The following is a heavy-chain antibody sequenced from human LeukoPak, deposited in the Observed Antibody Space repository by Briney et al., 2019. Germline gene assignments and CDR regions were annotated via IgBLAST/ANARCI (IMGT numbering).Heavy chain of an antibody. CDR2: IYHSGST. CDR1: GGSISSGGYY. V-gene: IGHV4-30-2*01. CDR3: ARNDYYGSGTSGYYYNMDV. J-gene: IGHJ6*02. Sequence: PSETLSLTCTVSGGSISSGGYYWSWIRQPPGKGLEWIGYIYHSGSTYYNPSLKSRVTISVDRSKNQFSLKPSSVTAADTAVYYCARNDYYGSGTSGYYYNMDVWGQGITVTVSS. D-gene: IGHD3-10*01.